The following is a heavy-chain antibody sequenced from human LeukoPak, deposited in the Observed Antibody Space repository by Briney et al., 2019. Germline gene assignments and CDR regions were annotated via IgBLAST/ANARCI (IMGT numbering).Heavy chain of an antibody. CDR1: GGTFSSYA. CDR3: ARVPGNSGSYYIFVY. J-gene: IGHJ4*02. CDR2: ISAYNGNT. D-gene: IGHD1-26*01. Sequence: ASVKVSCKASGGTFSSYAISWVRQAPGQGLEWMGWISAYNGNTNYAQKLQGRVTMTTDTSTSTAYMELRSLRSGDTAVYYCARVPGNSGSYYIFVYWGQGTLVTVSS. V-gene: IGHV1-18*01.